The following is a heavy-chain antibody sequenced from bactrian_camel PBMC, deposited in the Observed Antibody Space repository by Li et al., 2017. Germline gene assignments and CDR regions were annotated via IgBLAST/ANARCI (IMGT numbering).Heavy chain of an antibody. V-gene: IGHV3S6*01. Sequence: QVQLVESGGGSVQAGGSLRLARAASGYAFNSMGWFRQAPGKGREAVAAIYSVLSATYYVDSVKGRFTISRDNARNTVYLQMKSLEPEDTAMYYCGRRATFRLG. D-gene: IGHD1*01. CDR1: GYAFNS. CDR2: IYSVLSAT.